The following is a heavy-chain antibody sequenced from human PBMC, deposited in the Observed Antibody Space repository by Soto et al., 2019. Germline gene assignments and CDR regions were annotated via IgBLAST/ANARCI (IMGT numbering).Heavy chain of an antibody. CDR2: IIPILGIA. CDR1: GYTFPTYV. J-gene: IGHJ4*02. V-gene: IGHV1-69*04. CDR3: ARDLGYYDSSGYYY. D-gene: IGHD3-22*01. Sequence: SVKVSCKASGYTFPTYVVTWVRQAPGQGLEWMGRIIPILGIANYAQKFQGRVTITADKSTSTAYMELSSLRSEDTAVYYCARDLGYYDSSGYYYWGQGTLVTVSS.